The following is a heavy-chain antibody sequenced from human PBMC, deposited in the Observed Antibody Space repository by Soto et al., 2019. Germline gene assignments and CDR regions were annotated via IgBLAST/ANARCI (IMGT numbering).Heavy chain of an antibody. Sequence: QVQLQESGPGLVKPSETLSLTCSVSGGSISSYYWGWIRQPPGKGLEWIGYISYTGSTDYSRSLKSRVTISVDTSKNQFSLKVRSVTAADTAIYFCARHYPIGNNWNYFDYWGRGTLVTVSS. D-gene: IGHD1-1*01. CDR3: ARHYPIGNNWNYFDY. CDR2: ISYTGST. V-gene: IGHV4-59*08. CDR1: GGSISSYY. J-gene: IGHJ4*02.